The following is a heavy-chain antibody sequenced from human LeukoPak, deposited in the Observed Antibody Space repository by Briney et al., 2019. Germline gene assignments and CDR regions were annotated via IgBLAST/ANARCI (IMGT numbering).Heavy chain of an antibody. CDR3: ARQGAGGRAFDI. Sequence: SETLSLTCTVPGGSISSSSYYWGWIRQPPGKGLEWIVSIYYSGNTYYNPSLQSRVTISRDTSKNQVSLKLSSVTAADTAVYNCARQGAGGRAFDIWGQGTMVTVSS. D-gene: IGHD1-26*01. V-gene: IGHV4-39*01. CDR1: GGSISSSSYY. CDR2: IYYSGNT. J-gene: IGHJ3*02.